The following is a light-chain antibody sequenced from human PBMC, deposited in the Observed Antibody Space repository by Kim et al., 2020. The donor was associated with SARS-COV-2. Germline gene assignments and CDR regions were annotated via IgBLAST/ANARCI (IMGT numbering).Light chain of an antibody. CDR2: EAG. CDR3: QQRSNWPPT. V-gene: IGKV3-11*01. Sequence: LSPGERPTLACRASQSVSSYLAWYKQKPGQAPRLLIYEAGNRATGIPARFSGSGSGTDFTLTISSLEPEDFAVYYCQQRSNWPPTFGQGTRLEIK. J-gene: IGKJ5*01. CDR1: QSVSSY.